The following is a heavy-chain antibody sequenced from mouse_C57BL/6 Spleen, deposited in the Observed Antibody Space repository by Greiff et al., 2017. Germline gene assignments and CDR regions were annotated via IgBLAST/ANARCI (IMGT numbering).Heavy chain of an antibody. CDR2: IYPGDGDT. CDR3: ARTEGNYFYAMDY. J-gene: IGHJ4*01. V-gene: IGHV1-82*01. D-gene: IGHD2-1*01. CDR1: GYAFSSSW. Sequence: QVQLQQSGPELVKPGASVKISCKASGYAFSSSWLNWVKQRPGKGLEWIGRIYPGDGDTNYTGKFKGKATLTADKSSSTAYMQLSSLTSEDSAVYFCARTEGNYFYAMDYWGQGTSVTVSS.